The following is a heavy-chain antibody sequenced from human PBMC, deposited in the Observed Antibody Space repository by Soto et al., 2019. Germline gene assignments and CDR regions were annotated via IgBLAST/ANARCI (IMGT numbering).Heavy chain of an antibody. Sequence: GASVKVSCKTSVFTFTKYGISCVRRALGQGLEWMGWISVYNDNTKYAQKFQGRVTMTTDTSTSTASMELRTLRSDDTAVYYCARSSMHSWTDWFDPWGQGTLVTVSS. V-gene: IGHV1-18*01. CDR3: ARSSMHSWTDWFDP. CDR2: ISVYNDNT. CDR1: VFTFTKYG. D-gene: IGHD3-3*01. J-gene: IGHJ5*02.